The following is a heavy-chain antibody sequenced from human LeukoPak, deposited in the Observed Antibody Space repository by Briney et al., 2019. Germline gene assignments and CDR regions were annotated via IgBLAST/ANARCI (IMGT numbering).Heavy chain of an antibody. V-gene: IGHV3-11*01. CDR3: AREFTQRDY. J-gene: IGHJ4*02. Sequence: GGSLRLSCVASGFTFSDYYMSWIRQAPGKGLEWVSYISGSDGTIKYADSVKGRFTISRDNAKNSLYLQMNSLRVEDMAVYYCAREFTQRDYWGQGTLVTVSS. CDR1: GFTFSDYY. CDR2: ISGSDGTI.